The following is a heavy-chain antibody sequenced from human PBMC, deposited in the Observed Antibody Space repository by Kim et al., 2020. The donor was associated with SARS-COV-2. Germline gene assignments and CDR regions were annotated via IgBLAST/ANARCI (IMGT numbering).Heavy chain of an antibody. D-gene: IGHD1-26*01. CDR1: GFTFSSYA. CDR3: AKDPGLSGSSTTDCFDY. J-gene: IGHJ4*02. CDR2: ISGSGGST. Sequence: GGSLRLSCAASGFTFSSYAMSWVRQAPGKGLEWVSAISGSGGSTYYADSVKGRFTISRDNSKNTLYLQMNSLRAEDTAVYYCAKDPGLSGSSTTDCFDYWGQGTLVTVSS. V-gene: IGHV3-23*01.